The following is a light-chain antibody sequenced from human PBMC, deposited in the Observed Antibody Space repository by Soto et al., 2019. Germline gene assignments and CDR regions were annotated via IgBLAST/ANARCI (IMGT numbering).Light chain of an antibody. Sequence: EIVLTQSPATLSLSPGERATLSCRASQSVSSYLAWYQQKPGQAPRLLIYDASTRATGIPARFSGSGSGTDFTLTITSLEPEDFAVYYCQQRSNWPPPFGQGTKVEI. CDR3: QQRSNWPPP. V-gene: IGKV3-11*01. J-gene: IGKJ1*01. CDR1: QSVSSY. CDR2: DAS.